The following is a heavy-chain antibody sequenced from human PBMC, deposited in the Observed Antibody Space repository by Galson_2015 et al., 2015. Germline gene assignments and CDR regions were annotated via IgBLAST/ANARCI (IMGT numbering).Heavy chain of an antibody. CDR2: FDPEDGET. D-gene: IGHD3-10*01. CDR3: ATVLPPSDYCCGMDD. V-gene: IGHV1-24*01. J-gene: IGHJ6*02. CDR1: GYTLTELF. Sequence: SVKVSCKVSGYTLTELFMNWVRQAPGKGLEWMGGFDPEDGETIYAQKFQGRVTMTEDTSTDTAYMELSSLRSEDTAVYYCATVLPPSDYCCGMDDLGQWTTVTVAS.